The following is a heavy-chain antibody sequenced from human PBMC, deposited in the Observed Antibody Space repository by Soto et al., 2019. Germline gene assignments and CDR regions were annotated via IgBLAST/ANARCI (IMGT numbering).Heavy chain of an antibody. CDR1: GGTFSSYA. Sequence: QVQLVQSGAEVQKPGSSVKVSCKASGGTFSSYAISWVRQAPGQGLEWMGGIIPIFGTANYAQKFQGRVTITADESTSTAYMELSSLRSEDTAVYYCARGSGSYYSLISYYYYGMDVWGQGTTVTVSS. D-gene: IGHD1-26*01. CDR3: ARGSGSYYSLISYYYYGMDV. CDR2: IIPIFGTA. J-gene: IGHJ6*02. V-gene: IGHV1-69*01.